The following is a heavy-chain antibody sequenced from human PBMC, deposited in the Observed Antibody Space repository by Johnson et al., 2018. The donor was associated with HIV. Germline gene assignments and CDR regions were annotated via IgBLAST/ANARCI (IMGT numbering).Heavy chain of an antibody. Sequence: VQLVESGGGLVKPGGSLRLSCRASGFPFSNAWMNWVRQAPGKGLEWVGRLKSKVDGGTKDYAAHVKDRFTISRDNAKNSLYLQMNSLRAEDTAVYYCARAGAVGFDAFDIWGQGTMVTVSS. V-gene: IGHV3-15*01. CDR1: GFPFSNAW. J-gene: IGHJ3*02. CDR2: LKSKVDGGTK. CDR3: ARAGAVGFDAFDI. D-gene: IGHD6-19*01.